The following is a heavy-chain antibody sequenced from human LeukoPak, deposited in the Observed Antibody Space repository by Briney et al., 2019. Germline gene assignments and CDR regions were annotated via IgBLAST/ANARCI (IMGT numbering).Heavy chain of an antibody. Sequence: SETLSLTCAVYGGSFSGYYWSWIRQPPGKGLEWIGEINHSGSTNYNPSLKSRVTISVDTSKNQFSLKLSSVTAADTAVYYCARFGSGNHGTDGDPWGQGTLVTVSS. D-gene: IGHD3-10*01. CDR3: ARFGSGNHGTDGDP. V-gene: IGHV4-34*01. CDR1: GGSFSGYY. CDR2: INHSGST. J-gene: IGHJ5*02.